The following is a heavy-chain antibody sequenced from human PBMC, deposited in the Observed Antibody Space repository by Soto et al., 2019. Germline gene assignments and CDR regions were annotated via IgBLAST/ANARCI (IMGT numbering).Heavy chain of an antibody. Sequence: QVQLQESGPGLVKPSQTLSLTCTVSGDSITSGAYYWRWIRQLPGKGLEWIGYISNSGNTYYNPSLKSRLSMSLDTSENQFSLKLTSVTAADTAIYFCARARQYYYCEFDPWGQGILVTVSS. D-gene: IGHD2-21*01. CDR2: ISNSGNT. J-gene: IGHJ5*02. V-gene: IGHV4-31*03. CDR3: ARARQYYYCEFDP. CDR1: GDSITSGAYY.